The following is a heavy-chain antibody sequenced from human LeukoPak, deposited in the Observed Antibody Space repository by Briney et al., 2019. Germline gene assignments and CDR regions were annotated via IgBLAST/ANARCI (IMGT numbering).Heavy chain of an antibody. CDR1: GFTFSSYG. D-gene: IGHD5-24*01. V-gene: IGHV3-33*01. Sequence: GGSLRLSCAASGFTFSSYGFHWVRQAPGKGLEWVAVIWSDGSYKYYADSVKGRFTISRDDSKNTLYLQRYSLRAEDTAVYYCARDFSLQLFDYWGQGTLVTVFS. CDR2: IWSDGSYK. CDR3: ARDFSLQLFDY. J-gene: IGHJ4*02.